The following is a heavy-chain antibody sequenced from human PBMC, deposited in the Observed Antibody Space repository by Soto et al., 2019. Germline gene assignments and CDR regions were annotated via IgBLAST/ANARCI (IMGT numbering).Heavy chain of an antibody. Sequence: ESLKISCKGSGYSFTSYWIAWVRQVPGKGLELMGVIYPGDSDIRYSPSFQGQVTISADKSINTAYLQWSSLKASDTAMYYCTRQWGSYTYLDYWGQGTLVTVSS. V-gene: IGHV5-51*01. J-gene: IGHJ4*02. CDR2: IYPGDSDI. D-gene: IGHD1-26*01. CDR1: GYSFTSYW. CDR3: TRQWGSYTYLDY.